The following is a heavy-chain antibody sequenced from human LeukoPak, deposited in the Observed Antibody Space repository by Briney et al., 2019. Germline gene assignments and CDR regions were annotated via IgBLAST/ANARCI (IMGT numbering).Heavy chain of an antibody. J-gene: IGHJ3*02. D-gene: IGHD6-19*01. Sequence: SETLSLTCTVSGGSISSYYWSWIRQPAGKGLEWIGRIYSRGSTNYNPSLQSRVTMSVDTSKNQISLRLNSVTAADTAVYYCARDPMAGAFRAFDIWGQGTMVTVSS. CDR1: GGSISSYY. CDR3: ARDPMAGAFRAFDI. CDR2: IYSRGST. V-gene: IGHV4-4*07.